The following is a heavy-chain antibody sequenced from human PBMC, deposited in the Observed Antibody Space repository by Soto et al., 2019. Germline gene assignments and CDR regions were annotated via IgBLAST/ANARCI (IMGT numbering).Heavy chain of an antibody. D-gene: IGHD5-12*01. CDR2: IYHSGST. CDR1: DYSISSGYY. Sequence: SETLSLTCGVSDYSISSGYYWAWIRQPPGKGLEWLGSIYHSGSTYQNPSLSSRVTTSVDTSRNKFSLRLSSVTAADTAVYYCARDRDGYNYAFDIWGQGTVVTVSS. J-gene: IGHJ3*02. CDR3: ARDRDGYNYAFDI. V-gene: IGHV4-38-2*02.